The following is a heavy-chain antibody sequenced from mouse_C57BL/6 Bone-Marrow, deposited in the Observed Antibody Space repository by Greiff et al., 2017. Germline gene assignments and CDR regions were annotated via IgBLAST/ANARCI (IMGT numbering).Heavy chain of an antibody. CDR3: ARWLLGAMDY. J-gene: IGHJ4*01. D-gene: IGHD2-3*01. Sequence: EVQLVESGGGLVKPGGSLKLSCAASGFTFSSYAMSWVRQTPEKRLEWVATISDGGSYTYYPDNVQGRFTISRDNAKNNLYLQMSHLKSEDTAMYYCARWLLGAMDYWGQGTSVTVSS. CDR1: GFTFSSYA. CDR2: ISDGGSYT. V-gene: IGHV5-4*01.